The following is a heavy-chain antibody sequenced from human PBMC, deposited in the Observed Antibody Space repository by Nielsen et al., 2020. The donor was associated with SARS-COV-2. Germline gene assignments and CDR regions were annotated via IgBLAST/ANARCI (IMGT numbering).Heavy chain of an antibody. CDR3: ARDRDVDYFDS. V-gene: IGHV3-20*04. CDR1: GFSFSDYY. Sequence: GESLKISCAASGFSFSDYYMSWVRHVPGKGLERVSRITWNGDSTGYADSVKGRFTISRDNAKNSLFLQMNSLRAEDTAIYYCARDRDVDYFDSWGQGTLVTVSS. J-gene: IGHJ4*02. CDR2: ITWNGDST.